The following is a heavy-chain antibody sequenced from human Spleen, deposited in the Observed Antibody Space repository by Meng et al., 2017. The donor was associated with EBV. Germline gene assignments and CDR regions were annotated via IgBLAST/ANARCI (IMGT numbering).Heavy chain of an antibody. CDR2: ISPYNGNT. J-gene: IGHJ4*02. V-gene: IGHV1-18*01. Sequence: QVQVGQSGAEVEKPGASVKVSCKAFGYTFNNFGISWVRQAPGQGLEWMGWISPYNGNTVYAQKLQGRVSMTTDTSTNTAYMELWSLRSDDTAMYYCARRRLDDSSGYYVDYWGQGTLVTVSS. CDR1: GYTFNNFG. CDR3: ARRRLDDSSGYYVDY. D-gene: IGHD3-22*01.